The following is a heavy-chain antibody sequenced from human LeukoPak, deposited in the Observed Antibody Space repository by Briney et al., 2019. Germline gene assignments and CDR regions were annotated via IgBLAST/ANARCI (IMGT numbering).Heavy chain of an antibody. Sequence: GSLRLPCAASGFTFSSYAMSWVRQAPGKGLEWVSAISGSGGSTYYADSVKGRFTISRDNSKNTLYLQMNSLRAEDTAVYYCATPYYYDSSGYQEYYFDYWGQGTLFTVSS. D-gene: IGHD3-22*01. V-gene: IGHV3-23*01. J-gene: IGHJ4*02. CDR3: ATPYYYDSSGYQEYYFDY. CDR1: GFTFSSYA. CDR2: ISGSGGST.